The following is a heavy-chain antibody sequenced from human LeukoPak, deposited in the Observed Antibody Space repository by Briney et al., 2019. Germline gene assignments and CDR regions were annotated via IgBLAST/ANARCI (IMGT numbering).Heavy chain of an antibody. D-gene: IGHD2-21*02. V-gene: IGHV3-21*01. CDR3: AREVVTAILTGFDY. CDR1: GFTFSSYS. Sequence: GGSLRLSCAASGFTFSSYSMNWVRQAPGKGLGWVSSISSSSSYIYYADSVKGRFTISRDNAKNSLYLQMNSLRAEDTAVYYCAREVVTAILTGFDYWGQGTLVTVSS. CDR2: ISSSSSYI. J-gene: IGHJ4*02.